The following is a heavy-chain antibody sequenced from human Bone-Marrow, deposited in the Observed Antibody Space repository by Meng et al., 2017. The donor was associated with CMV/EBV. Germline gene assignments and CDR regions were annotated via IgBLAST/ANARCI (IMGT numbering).Heavy chain of an antibody. J-gene: IGHJ6*02. CDR2: IWYDGSNK. Sequence: GESLKISCAASGFTFSSYGMHWVRQAPGKGLEWVSGIWYDGSNKCYADSVKGRFTISRDNSKNTLYLQMNSLRAEDTAVYYCARDGRGGYYYGMDVWGQGTTVTVSS. CDR1: GFTFSSYG. V-gene: IGHV3-33*08. CDR3: ARDGRGGYYYGMDV. D-gene: IGHD3-16*01.